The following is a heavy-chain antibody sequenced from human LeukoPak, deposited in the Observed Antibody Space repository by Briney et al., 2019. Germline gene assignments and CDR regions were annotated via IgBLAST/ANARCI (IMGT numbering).Heavy chain of an antibody. J-gene: IGHJ4*02. V-gene: IGHV3-11*01. Sequence: KPGGSLRLSCAASGFSFSDSYMSWLRQAPGKGLEYISYISSSGSTICYADSVKGRFTLSRDNAKNSLSLEMNSLRAEDTAVYYCARGKYSFDYWGQGTLVTVSS. CDR1: GFSFSDSY. CDR3: ARGKYSFDY. CDR2: ISSSGSTI.